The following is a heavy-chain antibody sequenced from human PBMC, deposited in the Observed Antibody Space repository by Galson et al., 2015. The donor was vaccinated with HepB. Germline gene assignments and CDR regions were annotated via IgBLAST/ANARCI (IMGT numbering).Heavy chain of an antibody. D-gene: IGHD2-2*01. CDR1: GFIVSSYY. Sequence: SLRLSCAASGFIVSSYYMSWVRQAPGKGLEWVSVIHTGGSTNYADSVKGRFIISRDNSKNTLYLQMNSLGAEDTAVYYCARALCSTSGGLWGQGTLVTVSS. CDR2: IHTGGST. V-gene: IGHV3-53*01. CDR3: ARALCSTSGGL. J-gene: IGHJ4*02.